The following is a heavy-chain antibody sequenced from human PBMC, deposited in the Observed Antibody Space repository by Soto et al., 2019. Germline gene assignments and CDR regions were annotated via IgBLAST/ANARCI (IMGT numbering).Heavy chain of an antibody. Sequence: GGSLRLSCSASGFTFSDYYMSWIRQAPGKGLEWVSGIRDSGATTYYADSVRGRFTISRDNSKNSLYLQMNSLRVDDTALYYCTRETVAGITGLDYWGPGTLVTVSS. D-gene: IGHD1-20*01. J-gene: IGHJ4*02. V-gene: IGHV3-11*01. CDR3: TRETVAGITGLDY. CDR1: GFTFSDYY. CDR2: IRDSGATT.